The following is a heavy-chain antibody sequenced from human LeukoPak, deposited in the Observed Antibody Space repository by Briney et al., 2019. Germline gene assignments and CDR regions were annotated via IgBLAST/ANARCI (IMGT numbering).Heavy chain of an antibody. J-gene: IGHJ5*02. D-gene: IGHD6-13*01. CDR1: GFAFSSYS. CDR3: ARDLGGSSSWYLWFDP. Sequence: KPGGSLRLSCAASGFAFSSYSMNWVRQAPGKGLEWVSSISSSSSYIYYEDSVKGRFTISRDNAKNSLYLQMNSLRAEDTAVYYCARDLGGSSSWYLWFDPWGQGTLVTVSS. CDR2: ISSSSSYI. V-gene: IGHV3-21*01.